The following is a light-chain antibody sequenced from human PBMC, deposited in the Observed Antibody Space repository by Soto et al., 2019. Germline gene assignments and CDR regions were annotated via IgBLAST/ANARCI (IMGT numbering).Light chain of an antibody. CDR2: KVS. CDR3: MQATYWPPT. Sequence: DVVMTQSPLSLPVTLGQPASISCRSSQSLVYSDGNTYLNWFQQRPGQSPRRLIYKVSNRDSGVPDRFSGSCSGTDFTLKISRVEAEDVGVYYSMQATYWPPTFGQGTNLEIK. CDR1: QSLVYSDGNTY. V-gene: IGKV2-30*01. J-gene: IGKJ2*01.